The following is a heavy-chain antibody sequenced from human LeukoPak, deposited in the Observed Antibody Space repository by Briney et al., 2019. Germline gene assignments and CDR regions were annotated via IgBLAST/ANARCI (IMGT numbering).Heavy chain of an antibody. CDR2: IWYDGSNK. D-gene: IGHD1-26*01. CDR1: GFTFSSYA. J-gene: IGHJ4*02. CDR3: AKDQGMGATAAYFDY. Sequence: GGSLRLSCAASGFTFSSYAMHWVRQAPGKGLEWVAFIWYDGSNKNYVDSVKGRFTISRDTSKNTLYLQMNSLRPEDTALYYCAKDQGMGATAAYFDYWGQGTLVTVSS. V-gene: IGHV3-30*02.